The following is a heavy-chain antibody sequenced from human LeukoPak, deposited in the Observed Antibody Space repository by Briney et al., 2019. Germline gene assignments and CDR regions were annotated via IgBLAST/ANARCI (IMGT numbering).Heavy chain of an antibody. D-gene: IGHD3-9*01. CDR3: ARGTILRHFDYYMDF. V-gene: IGHV3-74*01. CDR1: GFTFSSYW. Sequence: GRSLRLSCAASGFTFSSYWMHWVRQAPGKGLVWVSRINSDGSSTSYADSVKGRFTISRNNSKNTLYLQMNSLRVEDTAVYYCARGTILRHFDYYMDFWGKGTTVIISS. J-gene: IGHJ6*03. CDR2: INSDGSST.